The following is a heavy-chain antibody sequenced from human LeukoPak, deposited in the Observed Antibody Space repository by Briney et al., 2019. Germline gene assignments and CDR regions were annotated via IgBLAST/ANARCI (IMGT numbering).Heavy chain of an antibody. Sequence: PGGSLRLSCAASGFTFSSYGMSWVRQAPGKGLEGVSAISGSGGSTYYADSVKGGFTIYRDNSKKTLYLQMNSLRAEDTAVYYCAKDHLLWFGEGGFDYWGQGTLVTVSS. V-gene: IGHV3-23*01. J-gene: IGHJ4*02. CDR1: GFTFSSYG. CDR3: AKDHLLWFGEGGFDY. CDR2: ISGSGGST. D-gene: IGHD3-10*01.